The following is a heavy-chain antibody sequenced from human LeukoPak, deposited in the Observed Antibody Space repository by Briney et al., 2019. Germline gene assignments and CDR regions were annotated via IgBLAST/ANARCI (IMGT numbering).Heavy chain of an antibody. D-gene: IGHD3-22*01. V-gene: IGHV3-21*01. CDR2: ISSSSSYR. CDR3: ARDHSSCYYQDY. Sequence: GGSLRLSCAASGFTFSSYSMNWVRQAPGKGLEGVSAISSSSSYRYYADSVKGRFTISRDNAKNTLYLQMNSLRAEDTAVYYCARDHSSCYYQDYWGQGTLVTVSS. CDR1: GFTFSSYS. J-gene: IGHJ4*02.